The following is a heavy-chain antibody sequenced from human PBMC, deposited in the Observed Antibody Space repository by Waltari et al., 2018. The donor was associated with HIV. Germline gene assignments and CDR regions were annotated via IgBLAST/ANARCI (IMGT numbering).Heavy chain of an antibody. V-gene: IGHV3-53*01. CDR1: GFTVSSNY. J-gene: IGHJ4*02. D-gene: IGHD5-12*01. CDR3: ARDPEMATKWGY. CDR2: IYCGGST. Sequence: EVQLVESGGGLIQPGGSLRLSCAASGFTVSSNYMSWVRQAPGKGLEWGLVIYCGGSTYYADSVKGRFNISRDNSKNTLYLQMNSLRAEDTAVYYCARDPEMATKWGYWGQGTLVTVSS.